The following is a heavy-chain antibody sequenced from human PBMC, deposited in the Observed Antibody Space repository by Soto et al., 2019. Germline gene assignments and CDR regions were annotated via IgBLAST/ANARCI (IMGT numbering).Heavy chain of an antibody. CDR3: ARDMGIWFGELLYKGNGMDV. D-gene: IGHD3-10*01. CDR2: IYYSGST. CDR1: GGSISSGGYY. V-gene: IGHV4-31*03. J-gene: IGHJ6*02. Sequence: LSLTCTVSGGSISSGGYYWSWIRQHPGKGLEWIGYIYYSGSTYYNPSLKSRVTISVDTSKDQFSLKLSSVTAADTAVYYCARDMGIWFGELLYKGNGMDVWGQGTTVTVSS.